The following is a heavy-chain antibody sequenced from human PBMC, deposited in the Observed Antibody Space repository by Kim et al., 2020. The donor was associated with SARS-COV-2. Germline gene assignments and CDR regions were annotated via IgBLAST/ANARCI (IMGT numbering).Heavy chain of an antibody. CDR2: FDPEDGET. J-gene: IGHJ3*02. V-gene: IGHV1-24*01. CDR3: ATGLGLWFGELSGAFDI. CDR1: GYTLTELS. Sequence: ASVKVSCKVSGYTLTELSMHWVRQAPGKGLEWMGGFDPEDGETIYAQKFQGRVTMTEDTSTDTAYMELSSLRSEDTAVYYCATGLGLWFGELSGAFDIWGQGTMVIVSS. D-gene: IGHD3-10*01.